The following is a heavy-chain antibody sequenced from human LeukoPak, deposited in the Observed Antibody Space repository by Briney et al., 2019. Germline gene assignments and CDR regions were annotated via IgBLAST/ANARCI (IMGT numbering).Heavy chain of an antibody. D-gene: IGHD3-16*01. CDR1: GNTFPSHF. CDR2: INPSGGST. J-gene: IGHJ3*02. V-gene: IGHV1-46*01. CDR3: ARDIHYDYVWGSYQSTGAFDI. Sequence: VSVKVSCKASGNTFPSHFMNWVRQAPGQGLEWMGIINPSGGSTSYAQKFQGRVTMTRDTSTSTVYMELSSLRSEDTAVYYCARDIHYDYVWGSYQSTGAFDIWGQGAMVTVSS.